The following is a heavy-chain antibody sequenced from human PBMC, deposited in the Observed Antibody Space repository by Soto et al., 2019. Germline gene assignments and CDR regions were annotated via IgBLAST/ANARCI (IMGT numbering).Heavy chain of an antibody. V-gene: IGHV4-59*01. CDR2: IYYIGST. D-gene: IGHD2-2*01. CDR1: CGSISSYY. Sequence: SETLSLTCTVSCGSISSYYWSWIRQPPGKGLEWIGYIYYIGSTNYNPSLKSRVTISVDTSKNQFSLKLSSVTAADTAVYYCARGLRRQLLNWFDPWGQGTLVTVSS. CDR3: ARGLRRQLLNWFDP. J-gene: IGHJ5*02.